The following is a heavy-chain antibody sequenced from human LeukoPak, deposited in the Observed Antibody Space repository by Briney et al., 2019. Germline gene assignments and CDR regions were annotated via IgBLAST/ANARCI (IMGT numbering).Heavy chain of an antibody. Sequence: GASVKVSCKASGGTFSSYAISWVRQAPGQGLEWMGRIIPILGIANYAQKFQGRVTITADKSTSTAYIELSSLRSEDTAVYYGARAQTNYYYYYDMDVWGQGTTVTVSS. J-gene: IGHJ6*02. CDR1: GGTFSSYA. CDR3: ARAQTNYYYYYDMDV. CDR2: IIPILGIA. D-gene: IGHD4-11*01. V-gene: IGHV1-69*04.